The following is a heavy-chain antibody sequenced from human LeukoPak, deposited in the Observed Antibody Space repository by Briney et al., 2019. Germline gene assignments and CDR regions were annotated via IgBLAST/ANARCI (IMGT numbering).Heavy chain of an antibody. CDR2: IYYSGST. CDR3: ARHRTGSGSYRN. J-gene: IGHJ4*02. Sequence: SETLSLTCTVSGGSISSSSYYWSWIRQPPGKGLEWIGYIYYSGSTNYNPSLKSRVTISVDTSKNQFSLKLSSVTAADTAVYYCARHRTGSGSYRNWGQGTLVTVSS. V-gene: IGHV4-61*05. D-gene: IGHD3-10*01. CDR1: GGSISSSSYY.